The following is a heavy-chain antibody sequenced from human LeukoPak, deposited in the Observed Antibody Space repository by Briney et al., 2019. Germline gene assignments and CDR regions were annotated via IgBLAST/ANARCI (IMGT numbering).Heavy chain of an antibody. D-gene: IGHD3-22*01. V-gene: IGHV4-31*03. CDR2: IYYSGST. Sequence: SETLSLTCTVSGGSISSGGYYWSWIRQHPGKGLEWIGHIYYSGSTYYNPSLKSRITISVDTSKNQFSLKLSSVTAADTALYYCARVSDYDSSGYYVNWFDPWGQGTLVTVSS. CDR3: ARVSDYDSSGYYVNWFDP. CDR1: GGSISSGGYY. J-gene: IGHJ5*02.